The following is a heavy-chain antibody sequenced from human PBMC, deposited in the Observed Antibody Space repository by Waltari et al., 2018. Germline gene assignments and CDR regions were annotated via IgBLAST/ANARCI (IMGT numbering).Heavy chain of an antibody. Sequence: EVQLVESGGGLVQPGGSLRLSCAASGFTFSSYSMNWVRQAPGKGLEWVSYISSSSSTIYYADSVKGRFTVSRDNAKNSLYLHMNSLRAEDTAVYYCARRGDWNPDYWGQGTLVTVSS. V-gene: IGHV3-48*04. J-gene: IGHJ4*02. CDR3: ARRGDWNPDY. CDR1: GFTFSSYS. D-gene: IGHD1-1*01. CDR2: ISSSSSTI.